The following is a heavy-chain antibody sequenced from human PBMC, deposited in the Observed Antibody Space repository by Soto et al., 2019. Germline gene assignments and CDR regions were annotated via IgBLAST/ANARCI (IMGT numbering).Heavy chain of an antibody. CDR1: GAPITINY. CDR3: ASFHADYEYFFDS. CDR2: IYYSGST. V-gene: IGHV4-59*01. J-gene: IGHJ4*02. Sequence: KLWETMSLSCTVSGAPITINYWSCIRQAPGKGLEWIGYIYYSGSTTYNPSLKSRVTMSADTSKDQFSLKVSSVTAADTAVYYCASFHADYEYFFDSWGQGTLVTVSS. D-gene: IGHD3-16*01.